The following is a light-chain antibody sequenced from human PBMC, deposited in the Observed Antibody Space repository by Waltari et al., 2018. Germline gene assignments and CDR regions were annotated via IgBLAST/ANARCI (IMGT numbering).Light chain of an antibody. CDR2: GTS. CDR3: QHYVSLPVT. J-gene: IGKJ1*01. CDR1: QSVGRS. Sequence: SCRDSQSVGRSVAWYQQKPGQPPWLLIYGTSNRATGTPDRFSGGGSGTDFSLTISRLEPEDVAVYYCQHYVSLPVTFGQGTKVEIK. V-gene: IGKV3-20*01.